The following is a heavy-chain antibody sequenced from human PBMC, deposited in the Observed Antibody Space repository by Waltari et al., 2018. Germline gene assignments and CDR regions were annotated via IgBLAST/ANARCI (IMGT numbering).Heavy chain of an antibody. J-gene: IGHJ4*02. CDR3: TKGTLHPSGYQRFDY. V-gene: IGHV1-69*02. CDR2: IIPILGIA. Sequence: QVQLVQSGAEVKKPGSSVKVSCTASGGTFSSYTISWVRQAPGQGLEWMGRIIPILGIANYAQKFQGRVTITADKSTSTAYMELSSLRSEDTAVYYCTKGTLHPSGYQRFDYWGQGILVTVSS. D-gene: IGHD3-22*01. CDR1: GGTFSSYT.